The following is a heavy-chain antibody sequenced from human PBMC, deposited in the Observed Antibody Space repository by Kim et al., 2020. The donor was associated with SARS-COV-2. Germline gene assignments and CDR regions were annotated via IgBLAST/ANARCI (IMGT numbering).Heavy chain of an antibody. J-gene: IGHJ6*02. CDR1: GFTFSSYS. CDR2: ISSSSSYI. Sequence: GGSLRLSCAASGFTFSSYSMNWVRQAPGKGLEWVSSISSSSSYIYYADSVKGRFTISRDNAKNSLYLQMNSLRAEDTAVYYCARDRVLWFGEQDGYYYGMDVWGQGTTVTVSS. D-gene: IGHD3-10*01. CDR3: ARDRVLWFGEQDGYYYGMDV. V-gene: IGHV3-21*01.